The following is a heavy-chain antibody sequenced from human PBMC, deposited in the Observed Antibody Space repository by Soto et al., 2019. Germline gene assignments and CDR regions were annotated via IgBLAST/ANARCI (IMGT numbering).Heavy chain of an antibody. D-gene: IGHD3-22*01. J-gene: IGHJ4*02. CDR3: AKDPTSYDSSAQFDS. CDR2: ISGGGGST. Sequence: EVKLLESGGRLVQPGGSLRPSCAASGFSFNIFAMNWVRQAPGQGLEWVSGISGGGGSTYYADSMKGRFTISRDNSNNTLYLQMNSLRAEDTAVYYCAKDPTSYDSSAQFDSWGQGTLVTVSS. V-gene: IGHV3-23*01. CDR1: GFSFNIFA.